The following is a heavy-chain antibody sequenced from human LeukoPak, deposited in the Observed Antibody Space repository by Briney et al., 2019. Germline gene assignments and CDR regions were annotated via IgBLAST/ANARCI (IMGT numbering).Heavy chain of an antibody. J-gene: IGHJ6*03. CDR2: IKQDGSDK. Sequence: GGSLRLSCAAYGFALSSYWMSWVRQAPGKGLEWVANIKQDGSDKYYVDSVKGRFTISRDNAKNSLYLQMNSLRAEDTAVYYCARNLGYCRTASCHHMDVWGKGTTVTVSS. CDR1: GFALSSYW. D-gene: IGHD2-2*01. V-gene: IGHV3-7*01. CDR3: ARNLGYCRTASCHHMDV.